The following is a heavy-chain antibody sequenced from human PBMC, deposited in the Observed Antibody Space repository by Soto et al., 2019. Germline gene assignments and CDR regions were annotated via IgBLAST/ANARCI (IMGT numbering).Heavy chain of an antibody. CDR2: IIPIFGTA. V-gene: IGHV1-69*13. Sequence: SVKVSCKASGGTFSTYTFTWVRQAPGQGLEWVGGIIPIFGTANYAQKFQGRVTITADESTSTAYMELKSLRSEDTAVYYCARDHGGDSSGDGMDVWGKGTRVTVSS. CDR1: GGTFSTYT. CDR3: ARDHGGDSSGDGMDV. D-gene: IGHD2-21*02. J-gene: IGHJ6*04.